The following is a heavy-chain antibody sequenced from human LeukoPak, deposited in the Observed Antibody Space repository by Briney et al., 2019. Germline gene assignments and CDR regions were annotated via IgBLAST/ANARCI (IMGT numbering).Heavy chain of an antibody. Sequence: PGGSLRLSCAASGFTFSSYAMHWVRQAPGKGLEWVAVISYDGSNKYYAGSVKGRFTISRDNSKNTLYLQMNSLRAEDTAVYYCARDEDYGDYVRYYYYGMDVWGKGTTVTVSS. V-gene: IGHV3-30*04. J-gene: IGHJ6*04. CDR3: ARDEDYGDYVRYYYYGMDV. CDR1: GFTFSSYA. CDR2: ISYDGSNK. D-gene: IGHD4-17*01.